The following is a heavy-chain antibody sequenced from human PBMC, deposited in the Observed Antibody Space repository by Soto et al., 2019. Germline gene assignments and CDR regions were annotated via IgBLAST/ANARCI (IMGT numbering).Heavy chain of an antibody. V-gene: IGHV1-18*01. Sequence: ASVKVSCKASGFTLSPYGISWVGQAPGQGLEWMGWISAYNGNTTYAQKLQGRVTMTTDTSTSTAYMELRSLRSDDTAVYYCARVSLTVTTDNWFDPWGQGTLVTVSS. CDR1: GFTLSPYG. D-gene: IGHD4-4*01. J-gene: IGHJ5*02. CDR2: ISAYNGNT. CDR3: ARVSLTVTTDNWFDP.